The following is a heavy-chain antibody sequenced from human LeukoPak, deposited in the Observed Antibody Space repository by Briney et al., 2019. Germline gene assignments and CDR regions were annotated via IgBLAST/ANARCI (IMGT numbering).Heavy chain of an antibody. CDR3: ARWNYHSVWFDP. V-gene: IGHV5-51*01. CDR1: SYSFTDYW. J-gene: IGHJ5*02. Sequence: GESLKISCKASSYSFTDYWIGWVRQMPGQGLEWMGIVYPAGSQTIYSPSFQGQVTISVDRSTRTAYLQWNTLKASDTAMYYCARWNYHSVWFDPWGQGTLVTVSS. D-gene: IGHD1-7*01. CDR2: VYPAGSQT.